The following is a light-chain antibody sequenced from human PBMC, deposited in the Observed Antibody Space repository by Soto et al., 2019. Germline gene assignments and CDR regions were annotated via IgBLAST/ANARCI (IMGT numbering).Light chain of an antibody. CDR2: DVS. Sequence: QSVLTQPASVSGSPGQSITISCTGTSSDVGGYNYVSWYQQHPGTAPKLMIYDVSNRPSGVSNRFSGSKSGNTASLTISGLQAEDEADYYCSSYTSSITYVFGTGTKLTVL. V-gene: IGLV2-14*01. CDR1: SSDVGGYNY. CDR3: SSYTSSITYV. J-gene: IGLJ1*01.